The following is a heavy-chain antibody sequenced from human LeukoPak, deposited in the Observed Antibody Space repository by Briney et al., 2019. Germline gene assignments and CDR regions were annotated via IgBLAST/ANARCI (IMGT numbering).Heavy chain of an antibody. Sequence: ASVTVSCKASGYTFTSYSFSWVRQAPGQGLEWMGWISTYNGNTNYAQKFQGRVTMTTDRSTSTAYMELRSLTSDDTAVYYCARGALAQPFYYYMDVWGKGTTVTVSS. J-gene: IGHJ6*03. V-gene: IGHV1-18*01. CDR2: ISTYNGNT. D-gene: IGHD3-3*02. CDR1: GYTFTSYS. CDR3: ARGALAQPFYYYMDV.